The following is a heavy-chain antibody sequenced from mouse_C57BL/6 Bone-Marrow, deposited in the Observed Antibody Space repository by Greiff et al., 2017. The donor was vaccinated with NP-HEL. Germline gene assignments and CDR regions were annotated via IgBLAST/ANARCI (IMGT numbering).Heavy chain of an antibody. D-gene: IGHD1-1*01. CDR3: AREEGYYGSRNGFAY. CDR2: IYPRSGNT. V-gene: IGHV1-81*01. Sequence: QVQLQQSGAELARPGASVKLSCKASGYTFTSYGISWVKQRTGQGLEWIGEIYPRSGNTYYNEKFKGKATLTADKSSSTAYMELRRLTSEDSAVYFCAREEGYYGSRNGFAYWGQGTLVTVSA. CDR1: GYTFTSYG. J-gene: IGHJ3*01.